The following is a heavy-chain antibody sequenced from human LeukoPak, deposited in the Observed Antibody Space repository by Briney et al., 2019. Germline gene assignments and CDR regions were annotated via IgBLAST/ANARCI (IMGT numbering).Heavy chain of an antibody. D-gene: IGHD3-3*01. CDR1: GGSFSGYY. CDR3: ARQRRYDFWSGYQYNWFDP. V-gene: IGHV4-34*01. Sequence: SETLSLTCAVYGGSFSGYYWSWIRQPPGKGLEWIGEINHSGSTNYIPSLKSRVTISVDTSKNQFSLKLSSVTAADTAVYYCARQRRYDFWSGYQYNWFDPWGQGTLVTVSS. CDR2: INHSGST. J-gene: IGHJ5*02.